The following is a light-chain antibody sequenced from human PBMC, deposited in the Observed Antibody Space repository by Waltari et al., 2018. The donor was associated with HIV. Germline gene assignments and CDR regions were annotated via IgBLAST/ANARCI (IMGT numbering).Light chain of an antibody. CDR2: GAS. V-gene: IGKV3-20*01. J-gene: IGKJ1*01. CDR1: QSVNRNL. Sequence: DIVLTQSPGTLSLSPGEGATLSCRASQSVNRNLVAWYQQRPGQAPRLLIYGASSRATGIADRFSGSGSGTDFTLTISRLEPEDFAAYYCHQYGSSPWTFGQGTKVEIK. CDR3: HQYGSSPWT.